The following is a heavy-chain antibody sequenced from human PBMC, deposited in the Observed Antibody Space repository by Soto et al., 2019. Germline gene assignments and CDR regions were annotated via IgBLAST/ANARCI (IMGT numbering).Heavy chain of an antibody. CDR2: VFYTGRA. V-gene: IGHV4-59*03. J-gene: IGHJ6*02. D-gene: IGHD4-4*01. CDR1: GGSLGRHY. Sequence: SETLRVTWTVSGGSLGRHYWSWIRQPPGKGLEWIGYVFYTGRANYNASLKSRVSISLDTSNYQFSLTLSSVTAADTAVSSCAGVGYGLMTTTPSKHYGMDVRGPGTSVT. CDR3: AGVGYGLMTTTPSKHYGMDV.